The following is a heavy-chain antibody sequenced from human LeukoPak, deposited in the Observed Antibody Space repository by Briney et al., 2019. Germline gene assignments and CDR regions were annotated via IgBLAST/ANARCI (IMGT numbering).Heavy chain of an antibody. CDR1: GFTFSSYG. CDR2: TSYDGRNK. CDR3: AKGGTVTRSVDV. Sequence: GGSLRLSCAASGFTFSSYGMHWVRQAPGKGLEWVAVTSYDGRNKYYADSVKGRFTISRDISENTLYLQMNSLRAEDTAVYYCAKGGTVTRSVDVWGKGTAVTVSS. J-gene: IGHJ6*04. D-gene: IGHD4-17*01. V-gene: IGHV3-30*18.